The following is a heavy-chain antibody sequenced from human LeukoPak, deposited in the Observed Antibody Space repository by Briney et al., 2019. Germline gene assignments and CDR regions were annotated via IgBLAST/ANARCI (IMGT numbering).Heavy chain of an antibody. Sequence: SETLSLTCTVSGGSISSYYWSWIRQPPGKGLEWIWYIYYSGSTNYNPSLKSRVTISVDTSKNQFSLKLSSVTAADTAVYYCARQVYYYDSSTYYYYMDVWGKGTTVTVSS. V-gene: IGHV4-59*08. D-gene: IGHD3-22*01. J-gene: IGHJ6*03. CDR3: ARQVYYYDSSTYYYYMDV. CDR1: GGSISSYY. CDR2: IYYSGST.